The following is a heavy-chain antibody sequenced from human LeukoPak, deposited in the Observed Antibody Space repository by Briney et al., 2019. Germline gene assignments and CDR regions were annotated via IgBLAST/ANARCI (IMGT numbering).Heavy chain of an antibody. Sequence: GGSLRLSCAASGFTFSSYSMNWVRQAPGKGLEWISYISSSTSTIYYADSVKGRFTISRDNAENSLHLQMNSLRAEDTAVYYCARGAHVLMVYAPFDYWGQGTLVTVSS. J-gene: IGHJ4*02. V-gene: IGHV3-48*01. CDR3: ARGAHVLMVYAPFDY. CDR2: ISSSTSTI. CDR1: GFTFSSYS. D-gene: IGHD2-8*01.